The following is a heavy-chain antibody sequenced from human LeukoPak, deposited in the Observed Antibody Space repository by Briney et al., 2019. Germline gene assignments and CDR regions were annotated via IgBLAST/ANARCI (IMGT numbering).Heavy chain of an antibody. CDR2: IYYSGST. CDR1: GGSISSYY. D-gene: IGHD3-16*01. CDR3: ARDSSLRGFDT. Sequence: SETLSLTCTVSGGSISSYYWSWIRQPPGKGLEWIGYIYYSGSTNYNPSLKSRVTISVDTSKNQFSLKLSSVTAADTAVYYCARDSSLRGFDTWGQGTLVTVSS. J-gene: IGHJ5*02. V-gene: IGHV4-59*01.